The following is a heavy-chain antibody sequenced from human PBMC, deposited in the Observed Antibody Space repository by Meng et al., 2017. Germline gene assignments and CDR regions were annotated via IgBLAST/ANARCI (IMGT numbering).Heavy chain of an antibody. CDR1: GGTFSSYA. V-gene: IGHV1-69*05. D-gene: IGHD6-13*01. CDR3: ARDEDISAAGKLFGDY. CDR2: IIPIFGTA. Sequence: QGHVVQCGAGVKKPGSSVKVSCKASGGTFSSYAISWVRQAPGQGLEWMGGIIPIFGTANYAQKFQGRVTITTDESTSTAYMELSGLRSDDTAMYYCARDEDISAAGKLFGDYWGQGTLVTVSS. J-gene: IGHJ4*02.